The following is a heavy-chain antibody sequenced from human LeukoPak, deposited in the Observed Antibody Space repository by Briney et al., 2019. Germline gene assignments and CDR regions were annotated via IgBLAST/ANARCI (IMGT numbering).Heavy chain of an antibody. CDR3: AKVEGPIAVAGYFDY. Sequence: GGSLRLSCAASGFTFSSYDMNWVRQAPGKGLEWVSYISYSGSSIYYADSVKGRFTISRDNSKNSLYLQMNSLRTEDTALYYCAKVEGPIAVAGYFDYWGQGTLVTVSS. J-gene: IGHJ4*02. V-gene: IGHV3-48*03. CDR2: ISYSGSSI. D-gene: IGHD6-19*01. CDR1: GFTFSSYD.